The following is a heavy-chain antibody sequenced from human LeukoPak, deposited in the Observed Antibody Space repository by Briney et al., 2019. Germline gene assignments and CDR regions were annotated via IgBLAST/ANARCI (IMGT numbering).Heavy chain of an antibody. D-gene: IGHD4-23*01. J-gene: IGHJ4*02. V-gene: IGHV3-48*04. Sequence: GGSLRLSCAASGFTFSSYSMNWVRQAPGKGLEWVSYISSGSSTIYYADSVKGRFTISRDNAKNSLYLQMNSLRAEDTAVYYCARDYGGGRGNWGQGTLVTVSS. CDR2: ISSGSSTI. CDR3: ARDYGGGRGN. CDR1: GFTFSSYS.